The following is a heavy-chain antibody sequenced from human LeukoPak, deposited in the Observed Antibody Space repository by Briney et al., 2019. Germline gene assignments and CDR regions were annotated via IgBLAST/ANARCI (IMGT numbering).Heavy chain of an antibody. V-gene: IGHV1-69*13. D-gene: IGHD5/OR15-5a*01. CDR2: INPIFGTA. CDR3: ASGPMVYGQYYYYYMDV. CDR1: GGTFSSYA. Sequence: ASVKVSCKASGGTFSSYAISWVRQAPGQGLEWMGGINPIFGTANYAQKFQGRVTITADESTSTAYMELSSLRSEDTAVYYCASGPMVYGQYYYYYMDVWGKGTTVTVSS. J-gene: IGHJ6*03.